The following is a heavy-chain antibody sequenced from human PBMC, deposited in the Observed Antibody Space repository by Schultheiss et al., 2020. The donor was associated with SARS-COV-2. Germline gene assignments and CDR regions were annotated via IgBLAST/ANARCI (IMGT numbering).Heavy chain of an antibody. J-gene: IGHJ4*02. Sequence: GGSLRLSCAASGFIFSSYGIHWVRQAPGKGLEWVAVISYDGSKKFYADSVKGRFTITRDNSKNTLYLQMNSLRVEDTAVYYCETKIDRSGNYCQYSAYWGQGTLVTVSS. V-gene: IGHV3-30*03. CDR1: GFIFSSYG. D-gene: IGHD3-10*01. CDR3: ETKIDRSGNYCQYSAY. CDR2: ISYDGSKK.